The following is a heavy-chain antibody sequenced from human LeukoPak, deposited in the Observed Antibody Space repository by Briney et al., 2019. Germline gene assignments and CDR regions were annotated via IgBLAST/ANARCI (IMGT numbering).Heavy chain of an antibody. CDR2: INTNTGNP. J-gene: IGHJ4*02. V-gene: IGHV7-4-1*02. CDR3: ARAPTYYYDSSGYYFGY. D-gene: IGHD3-22*01. Sequence: ASVKVSCKASGYTFTSYAMNWVRQAPGQGLEWMGWINTNTGNPTYAQGFTGRFVFSLDTSVSTAYLQISSLKAEDTAVYHCARAPTYYYDSSGYYFGYWGQGTLVTVSS. CDR1: GYTFTSYA.